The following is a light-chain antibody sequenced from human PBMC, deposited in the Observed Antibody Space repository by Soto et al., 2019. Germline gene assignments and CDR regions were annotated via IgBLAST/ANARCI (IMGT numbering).Light chain of an antibody. J-gene: IGKJ2*01. CDR3: QQYNSYPYT. Sequence: DIQMTQSPSTLSASVGDSVTITCRASQSISRLLAWYQQKPGKAPKLMIYDASSLESGVPSRFSGSVSGTECTLTISSLQTDDFATYYCQQYNSYPYTFGQGTKLEIK. CDR2: DAS. CDR1: QSISRL. V-gene: IGKV1-5*01.